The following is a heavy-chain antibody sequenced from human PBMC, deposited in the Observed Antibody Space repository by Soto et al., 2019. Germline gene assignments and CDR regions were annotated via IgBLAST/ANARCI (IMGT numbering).Heavy chain of an antibody. V-gene: IGHV3-21*01. Sequence: PGGSLRLSCAAPGFPFLSYSMNWVPQAPGKGLEWVSSISSSSSYIYYADSVKGRFTISRDNAKNSLYLQMNSLRAEDTAVYYCARGIFGTLGLDYWGQGTLVTVSS. CDR1: GFPFLSYS. J-gene: IGHJ4*02. D-gene: IGHD6-13*01. CDR3: ARGIFGTLGLDY. CDR2: ISSSSSYI.